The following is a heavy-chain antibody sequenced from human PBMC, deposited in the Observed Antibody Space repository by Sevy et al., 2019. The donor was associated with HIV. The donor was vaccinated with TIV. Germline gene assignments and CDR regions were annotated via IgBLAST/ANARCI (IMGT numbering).Heavy chain of an antibody. CDR2: IYYSGTT. Sequence: SETLSLTCTVSGGSISDNYWSWIRQSPGKGLEWIGDIYYSGTTDYNPTLKSRLTMSVDTSKNQFSLKLSSVTAADTAIYYCARTHGVLVHFLDDKWFDPWGQGTLVTVSS. J-gene: IGHJ5*01. D-gene: IGHD3-3*01. CDR1: GGSISDNY. CDR3: ARTHGVLVHFLDDKWFDP. V-gene: IGHV4-59*01.